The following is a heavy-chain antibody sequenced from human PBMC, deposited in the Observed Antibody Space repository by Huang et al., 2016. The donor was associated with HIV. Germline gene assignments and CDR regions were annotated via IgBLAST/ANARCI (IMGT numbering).Heavy chain of an antibody. Sequence: QVQLVESGGGVVQPGGSLRLACAASGFTFSNYPMPWVCQAPGTGREWVAVSSYDDGSTTYFADAVKCRFTISRDNSKNTVYLQMSSLRADDTAVFYCARDVLRGLGYFDVWGRGTLVTVSS. D-gene: IGHD4-17*01. CDR1: GFTFSNYP. CDR2: SSYDDGSTT. J-gene: IGHJ2*01. V-gene: IGHV3-30-3*01. CDR3: ARDVLRGLGYFDV.